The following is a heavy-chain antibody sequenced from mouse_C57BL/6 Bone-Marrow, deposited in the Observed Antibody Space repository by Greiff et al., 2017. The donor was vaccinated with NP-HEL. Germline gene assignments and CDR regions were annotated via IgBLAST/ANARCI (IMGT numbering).Heavy chain of an antibody. V-gene: IGHV1-64*01. Sequence: PGQGLEWIGLIHPNSGSTNYNEKFKSKATLTVDKSSSTAYMQLSSLTSEDSAVYYCAPLYYYGSSDRGWYFDVWGTGTTVTVSA. CDR2: IHPNSGST. D-gene: IGHD1-1*01. J-gene: IGHJ1*03. CDR3: APLYYYGSSDRGWYFDV.